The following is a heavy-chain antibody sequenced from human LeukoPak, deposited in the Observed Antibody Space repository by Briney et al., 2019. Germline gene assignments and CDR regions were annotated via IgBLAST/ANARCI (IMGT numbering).Heavy chain of an antibody. CDR2: IYYSGST. CDR3: AALLGDGSIDY. CDR1: GGSISSGDYY. V-gene: IGHV4-31*03. Sequence: SETLSLTCTVSGGSISSGDYYWSWIRQHPGKGLEWIGCIYYSGSTCYNPSLKSRVTISEDTSKNQFSLRLSSMTAADTAVYYCAALLGDGSIDYWGQGTLVTVSS. D-gene: IGHD2-21*02. J-gene: IGHJ4*02.